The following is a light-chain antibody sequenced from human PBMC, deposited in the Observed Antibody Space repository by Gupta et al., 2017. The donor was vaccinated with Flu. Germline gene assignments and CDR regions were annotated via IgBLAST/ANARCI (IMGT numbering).Light chain of an antibody. V-gene: IGLV3-1*01. CDR3: QAWNSRI. J-gene: IGLJ2*01. CDR2: QNT. Sequence: SVSPGPTASITCSGDDLGGKYICWYRLTPGQSPVLVIYQNTKRPSGIPERFSGSNSGNTATLTISGTQAMDEADYYCQAWNSRIFGGGTKLTVL. CDR1: DLGGKY.